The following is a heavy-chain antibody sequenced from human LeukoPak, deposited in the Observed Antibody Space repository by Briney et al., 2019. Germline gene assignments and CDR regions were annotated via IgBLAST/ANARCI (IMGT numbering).Heavy chain of an antibody. J-gene: IGHJ4*02. V-gene: IGHV4-59*08. CDR2: ISYSGST. D-gene: IGHD6-19*01. Sequence: PSETLSLTCTVSGGSISSYYWSWIRQPPGKGPEWIGYISYSGSTSYNSSLKSRVTLSVDTSKNQLSLRLTSVTAADTAVYFCARHAKAVAATGPLAYWGQGTLVTVSS. CDR1: GGSISSYY. CDR3: ARHAKAVAATGPLAY.